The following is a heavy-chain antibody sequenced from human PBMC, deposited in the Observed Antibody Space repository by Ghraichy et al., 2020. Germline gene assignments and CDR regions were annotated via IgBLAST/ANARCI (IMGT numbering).Heavy chain of an antibody. J-gene: IGHJ4*02. CDR2: IFYSGST. Sequence: SETLSLTCTVSGASISSSSFYWAWIRQPPGKGLEWIGNIFYSGSTYYNPSLKSRLTISVDTSKNQFSLKLSSVTAADTAVYFCARYSGGPYYFDYWGQGTLVTVSS. D-gene: IGHD1-26*01. CDR1: GASISSSSFY. CDR3: ARYSGGPYYFDY. V-gene: IGHV4-39*01.